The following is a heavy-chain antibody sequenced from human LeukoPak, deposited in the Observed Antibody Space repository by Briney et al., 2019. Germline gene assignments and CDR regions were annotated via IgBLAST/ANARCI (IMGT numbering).Heavy chain of an antibody. CDR1: GFTFSSYA. J-gene: IGHJ4*02. D-gene: IGHD6-19*01. V-gene: IGHV3-23*01. CDR3: AKTTTGYSSGRFPGWPVDY. Sequence: GGSLRLSCAASGFTFSSYAMYWVRQAPGKGLEWVSGIFGSGGSTHYADSVKGRFTISRDNSKNTVYLQMNTLRAEDTAVYYCAKTTTGYSSGRFPGWPVDYWGQGTLVTVSS. CDR2: IFGSGGST.